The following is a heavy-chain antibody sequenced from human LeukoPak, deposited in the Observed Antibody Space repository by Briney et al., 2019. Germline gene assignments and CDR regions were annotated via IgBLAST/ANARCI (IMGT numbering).Heavy chain of an antibody. V-gene: IGHV3-33*01. Sequence: PGRSLRLSCAASGSTFSSYGMHWVRQAPGKGLEWVAVIWYDGSNKYYADSVKGRFTISRDNSKNTLYLQMNSLRSEDTAVYYCAREGPGYSSSWCDYWGQGTLVTVSS. CDR2: IWYDGSNK. CDR3: AREGPGYSSSWCDY. J-gene: IGHJ4*02. CDR1: GSTFSSYG. D-gene: IGHD6-13*01.